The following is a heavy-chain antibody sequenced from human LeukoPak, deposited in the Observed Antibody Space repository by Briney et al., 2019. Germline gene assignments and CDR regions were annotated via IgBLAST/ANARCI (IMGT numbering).Heavy chain of an antibody. D-gene: IGHD3-3*01. J-gene: IGHJ3*02. CDR1: GYTFTSYG. V-gene: IGHV1-18*01. CDR2: ISAYNGNT. Sequence: GASVKVSCKASGYTFTSYGISWVRQAPGQGLEWMGWISAYNGNTNYAQKLRGRVTMTTDTSTSTAYMELRSLRSDDTAVYYCARGDYDFWSGWSFAFDIWGQGTMVTVSS. CDR3: ARGDYDFWSGWSFAFDI.